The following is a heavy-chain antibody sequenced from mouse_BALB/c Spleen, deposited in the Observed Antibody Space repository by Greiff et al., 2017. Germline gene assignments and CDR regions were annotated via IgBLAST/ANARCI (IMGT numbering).Heavy chain of an antibody. CDR1: GFSLTSYG. D-gene: IGHD2-1*01. Sequence: VQLQQSGPGLVQPSQSLSITCTVSGFSLTSYGVHWVRQSPGKGLEWLGVIWSGGSTDYNAAFISRLSISKDNSKSQVFFKMNSLQANDTAIYYCARKEGNYGRFAYWGQGTLVTVSA. CDR2: IWSGGST. CDR3: ARKEGNYGRFAY. V-gene: IGHV2-2*02. J-gene: IGHJ3*01.